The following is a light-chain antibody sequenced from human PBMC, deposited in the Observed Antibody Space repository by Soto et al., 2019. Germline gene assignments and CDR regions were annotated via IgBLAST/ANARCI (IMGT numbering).Light chain of an antibody. CDR3: GTWDSSLSAVV. Sequence: QPVLTQPPSVSAAAGQKVTIYCSGSTSNIGYNLVSWYQQLPGTAPKLLIFDNNKRPSGIPDRFSGSKSGTSATLGITGLQTGDEADYYCGTWDSSLSAVVFGGGTQLTVL. CDR1: TSNIGYNL. J-gene: IGLJ2*01. CDR2: DNN. V-gene: IGLV1-51*01.